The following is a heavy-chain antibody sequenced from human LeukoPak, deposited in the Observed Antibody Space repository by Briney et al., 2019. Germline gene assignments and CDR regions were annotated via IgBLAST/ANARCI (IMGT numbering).Heavy chain of an antibody. V-gene: IGHV4-34*01. Sequence: SETLSLTCAVYGGSFSGYYWSWIRQPPGKGLEWIGEINHSGSTNYNPSLKSRVTISVDTSKNQFSLKLSSVTAADTAVYYCARHPSTYYYDSSGYYHPFDYWGQGTLVTASS. CDR2: INHSGST. CDR3: ARHPSTYYYDSSGYYHPFDY. D-gene: IGHD3-22*01. J-gene: IGHJ4*02. CDR1: GGSFSGYY.